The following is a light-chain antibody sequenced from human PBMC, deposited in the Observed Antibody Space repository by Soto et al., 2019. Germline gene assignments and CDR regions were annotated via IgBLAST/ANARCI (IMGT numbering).Light chain of an antibody. Sequence: QSVLTQPASVSGSPGQSITISFTVTISDVVVYNYVSFYQQHPFKAPKLMIYDFINLPSLFSNRFSVSNSGNTSSLTISLXQAEDEDDYDCSSYTSSSTRVFGTGTKVTVL. CDR2: DFI. J-gene: IGLJ1*01. V-gene: IGLV2-14*01. CDR3: SSYTSSSTRV. CDR1: ISDVVVYNY.